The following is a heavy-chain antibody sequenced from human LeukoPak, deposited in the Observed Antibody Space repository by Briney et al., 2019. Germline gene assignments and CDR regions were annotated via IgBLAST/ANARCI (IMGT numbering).Heavy chain of an antibody. CDR3: VRDFVSSSWMGY. CDR2: IYSGGST. D-gene: IGHD6-13*01. Sequence: PGGSLRLSCAASGFTVSSNYMSWVRQAPGKGLEWVSVIYSGGSTYYADSVKGRFNISRDNSKNTLYLQMNSLRVGDTAVYYCVRDFVSSSWMGYWGQGTLVTVSS. J-gene: IGHJ4*02. CDR1: GFTVSSNY. V-gene: IGHV3-53*01.